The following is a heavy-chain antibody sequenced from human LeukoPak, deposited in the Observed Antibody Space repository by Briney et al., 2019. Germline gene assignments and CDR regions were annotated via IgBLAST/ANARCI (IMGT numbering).Heavy chain of an antibody. CDR1: GGSISSYY. CDR3: VRDRVKGATTGGFDY. V-gene: IGHV4-59*12. J-gene: IGHJ4*02. CDR2: IYYSGST. Sequence: SETLSLTCTVSGGSISSYYWSWIRQPPGKELEWIGSIYYSGSTYYNPSLKSRVTISVDTSKNQFSLKLSSVTAADTAVYYCVRDRVKGATTGGFDYWGQGTLVTVSS. D-gene: IGHD1-26*01.